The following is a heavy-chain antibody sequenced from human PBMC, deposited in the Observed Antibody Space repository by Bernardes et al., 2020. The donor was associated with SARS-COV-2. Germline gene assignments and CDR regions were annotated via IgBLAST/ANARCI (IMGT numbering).Heavy chain of an antibody. D-gene: IGHD3-3*01. V-gene: IGHV4-39*02. CDR1: GGSISSSSYY. J-gene: IGHJ3*02. Sequence: SETLSLTCTVSGGSISSSSYYWGWIRQPPGKGLEWIGSIYYSGSTYYNPSLKSRVTISVDTSKNQFSLKLSSVTAADTAVYYCARDGLRFLEWLLSAFDIWGQGTMVTVSS. CDR3: ARDGLRFLEWLLSAFDI. CDR2: IYYSGST.